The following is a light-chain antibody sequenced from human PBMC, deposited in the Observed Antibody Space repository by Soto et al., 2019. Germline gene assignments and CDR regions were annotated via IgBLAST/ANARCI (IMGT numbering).Light chain of an antibody. CDR2: AAS. V-gene: IGKV1-39*01. Sequence: KMTKSTSSLSASVGDRVTITCRASQSISSYLNWYQQKPGKAPKLLIYAASSLQSGVPSRFSGSGSGTDFTLTISSLQPEDFATYYCQQSYTTPITFGQGTRLEI. CDR3: QQSYTTPIT. CDR1: QSISSY. J-gene: IGKJ5*01.